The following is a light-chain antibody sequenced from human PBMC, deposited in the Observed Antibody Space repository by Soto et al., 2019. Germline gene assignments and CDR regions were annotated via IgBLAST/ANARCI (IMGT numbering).Light chain of an antibody. Sequence: DIVMTQSPDSLAVSLGARATINCKSSQSVLYSSNNKNYLAWYQQKPGQPPKLLIYWASTRESGVPDRFSGSGSATDFTLTISSLQAEDVAVYYCQQYYDPPRTFGQGTKVEIK. V-gene: IGKV4-1*01. J-gene: IGKJ1*01. CDR3: QQYYDPPRT. CDR2: WAS. CDR1: QSVLYSSNNKNY.